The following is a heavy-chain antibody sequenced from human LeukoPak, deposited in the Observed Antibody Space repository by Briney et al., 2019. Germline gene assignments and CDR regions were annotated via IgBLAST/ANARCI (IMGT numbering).Heavy chain of an antibody. CDR2: ISYIGST. J-gene: IGHJ3*02. V-gene: IGHV4-59*11. CDR1: GGSISSHY. CDR3: ARDPTTVTKGLDI. Sequence: SETLSLTCVVSGGSISSHYWSWIRQPPGKGLEWIGYISYIGSTNYNPSLKSRVTISVDTSKNQFSLKLSSVTAADTAVYYCARDPTTVTKGLDIWGQGTMVTVSS. D-gene: IGHD4-17*01.